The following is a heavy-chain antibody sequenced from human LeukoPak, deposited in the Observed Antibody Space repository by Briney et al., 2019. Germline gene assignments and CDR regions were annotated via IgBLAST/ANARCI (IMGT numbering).Heavy chain of an antibody. CDR3: ASSFDTSMVTPPLDY. V-gene: IGHV4-39*02. J-gene: IGHJ4*02. CDR1: GGSISSSSYY. Sequence: SETLSLTCTVSGGSISSSSYYWGWIRQPPGKGLEWIGSIYYSGSTYYNPSLKSRVTISVDTSKNHFSLRLTSVTAADTAVYYCASSFDTSMVTPPLDYWGQGTLVTVSS. CDR2: IYYSGST. D-gene: IGHD5-18*01.